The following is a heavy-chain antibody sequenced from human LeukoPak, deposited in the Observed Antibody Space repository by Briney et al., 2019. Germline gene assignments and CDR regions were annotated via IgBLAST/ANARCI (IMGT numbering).Heavy chain of an antibody. D-gene: IGHD3-3*02. Sequence: SQTLSLTCTVSGGSISSGGYYWSWIRQHPGKGLEWIGYIYYSGSTFHNPSLKSRVTISVDTSKNQFSLKLNAVTAADTAVYYCAADLQAFAFDIWGQGTMVTVSS. CDR2: IYYSGST. CDR3: AADLQAFAFDI. CDR1: GGSISSGGYY. J-gene: IGHJ3*02. V-gene: IGHV4-31*03.